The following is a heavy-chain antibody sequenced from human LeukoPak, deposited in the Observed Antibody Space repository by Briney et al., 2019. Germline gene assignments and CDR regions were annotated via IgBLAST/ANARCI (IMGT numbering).Heavy chain of an antibody. CDR2: IKQDGSEK. J-gene: IGHJ4*02. D-gene: IGHD3-9*01. Sequence: PGGSLRLSCAASGFTFSSYWMSWVRQAPGEGLEWVANIKQDGSEKYYVDSVEGRFTISRDNAKNSLYLQMNSLRAEDTAVYYCARGRSGDILTGYYHLYFDYWGQGTLVTVSS. CDR3: ARGRSGDILTGYYHLYFDY. V-gene: IGHV3-7*01. CDR1: GFTFSSYW.